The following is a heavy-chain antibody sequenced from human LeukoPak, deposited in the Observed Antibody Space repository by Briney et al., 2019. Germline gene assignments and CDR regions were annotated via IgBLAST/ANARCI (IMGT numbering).Heavy chain of an antibody. J-gene: IGHJ4*02. CDR2: IIPIFGTA. V-gene: IGHV1-69*05. Sequence: GAAVKVSCKASGGTFISYAISWVRQAPGQGLEGRGGIIPIFGTANYAQKFQGRVTITTDESTSTAYMELSSLRSEDTAVYYCARGSGLEWSLDYWGQGTLVTVSS. CDR3: ARGSGLEWSLDY. D-gene: IGHD3-3*01. CDR1: GGTFISYA.